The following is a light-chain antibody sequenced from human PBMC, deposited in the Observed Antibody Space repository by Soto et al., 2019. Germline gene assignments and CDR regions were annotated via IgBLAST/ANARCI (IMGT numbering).Light chain of an antibody. CDR3: GSYTSRSTYV. J-gene: IGLJ1*01. V-gene: IGLV2-14*01. CDR2: DVY. Sequence: QSALTQPASVSGSPGQSITISCTGTSSDVGRYNFVSWYQQHAGKVPKLMIYDVYKRPSGVSNRFSGSKSGNTASLTISGLQAEDEADYYCGSYTSRSTYVFGTGTKLTVL. CDR1: SSDVGRYNF.